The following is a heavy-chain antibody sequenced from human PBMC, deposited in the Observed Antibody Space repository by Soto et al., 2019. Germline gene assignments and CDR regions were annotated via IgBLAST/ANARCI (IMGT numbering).Heavy chain of an antibody. V-gene: IGHV4-30-4*01. Sequence: QVQLQESGPGLVKPSQTLSLTCTVSGGSISSGDYYWSWIRQPPGKGLEWIGYIYYSGSTYYNPSLKSRVTISGDPSKNHFSLKLSSVTAADTAVYYCATIKLGSNRLDYWGQGTLVTVSS. CDR2: IYYSGST. D-gene: IGHD3-10*01. J-gene: IGHJ4*02. CDR1: GGSISSGDYY. CDR3: ATIKLGSNRLDY.